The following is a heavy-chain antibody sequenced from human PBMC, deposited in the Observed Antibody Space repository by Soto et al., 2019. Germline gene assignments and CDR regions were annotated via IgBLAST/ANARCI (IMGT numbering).Heavy chain of an antibody. Sequence: ASVKVSCTASGYTFTSYDINWVRQATGQGLEWMGWMNPNSGNTGYAQKFQGRVTMTRNTSISTAYMELSSLRSEDTAVYYCARGRIAVAGRLAFDIWGQGTMVTVSS. D-gene: IGHD6-19*01. CDR1: GYTFTSYD. CDR3: ARGRIAVAGRLAFDI. J-gene: IGHJ3*02. CDR2: MNPNSGNT. V-gene: IGHV1-8*01.